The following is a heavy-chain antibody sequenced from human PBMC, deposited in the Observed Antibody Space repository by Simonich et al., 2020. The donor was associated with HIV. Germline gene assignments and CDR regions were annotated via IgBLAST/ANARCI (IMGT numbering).Heavy chain of an antibody. CDR1: GGSFIGYY. CDR3: ARGFYQRLYYFDY. CDR2: INHSGST. D-gene: IGHD2-2*01. Sequence: QVQLQQWGAGLLKPSETLSLTCAVYGGSFIGYYWSWIRQPPGKGLEWIGEINHSGSTNYNPSHKSRVTISVDTSKNQFSLKLSSVTAADTAVYYCARGFYQRLYYFDYWGQGTLVTVSS. V-gene: IGHV4-34*01. J-gene: IGHJ4*02.